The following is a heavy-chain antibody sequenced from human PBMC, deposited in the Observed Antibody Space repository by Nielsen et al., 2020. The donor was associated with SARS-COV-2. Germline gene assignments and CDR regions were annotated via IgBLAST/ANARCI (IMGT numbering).Heavy chain of an antibody. CDR2: IRSNTFGGTT. D-gene: IGHD3-9*01. CDR3: VRPGPEYVDNKGYRLYYYYYGMDL. Sequence: GESLKISCTGSGFTFGDFAMSWFRQTPGKGLEWVGFIRSNTFGGTTEYAASVKGRFTISRDDSKSIAYLQMNSLRREDTALYYCVRPGPEYVDNKGYRLYYYYYGMDLWGRGTTVTVSS. J-gene: IGHJ6*02. V-gene: IGHV3-49*03. CDR1: GFTFGDFA.